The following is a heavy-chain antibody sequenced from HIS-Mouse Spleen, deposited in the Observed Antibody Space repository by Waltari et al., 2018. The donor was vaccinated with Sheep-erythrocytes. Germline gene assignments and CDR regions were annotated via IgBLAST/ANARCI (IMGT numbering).Heavy chain of an antibody. CDR3: ARVSAGELKYYFDY. D-gene: IGHD1-26*01. Sequence: GSVVQPGRSLRLSCAASGFTFSSYAMHWVRQAPGKGLEWVAVISYDGSNKYYADSVKGRFTISRDNSKNTLYLQMNSLRAEDTAVYYCARVSAGELKYYFDYWGQGTLVTVSS. CDR1: GFTFSSYA. CDR2: ISYDGSNK. V-gene: IGHV3-30*04. J-gene: IGHJ4*02.